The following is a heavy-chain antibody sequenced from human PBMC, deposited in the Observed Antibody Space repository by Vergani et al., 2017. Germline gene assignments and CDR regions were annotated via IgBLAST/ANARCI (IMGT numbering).Heavy chain of an antibody. CDR3: AKGPGRGRDYIAVAGTLDY. Sequence: QVQLVESGGGLVKPGGSLRLSCAASGFTFSDYYMSWIRQAPGKGLEWVSYISSSGSTIYYADSVKGQFTISRDNSKNTLYLQMNSLRAEDTAVYYCAKGPGRGRDYIAVAGTLDYWGQGTLVTVSS. V-gene: IGHV3-11*04. J-gene: IGHJ4*02. CDR2: ISSSGSTI. CDR1: GFTFSDYY. D-gene: IGHD6-19*01.